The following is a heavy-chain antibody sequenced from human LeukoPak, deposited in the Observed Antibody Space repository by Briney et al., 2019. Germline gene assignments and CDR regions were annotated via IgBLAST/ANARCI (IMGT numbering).Heavy chain of an antibody. CDR1: GYSISSGYY. Sequence: SETLSLTCAVSGYSISSGYYWGWIRQPPGKGLEWIGSIYHSGSTYYNPSLKSRVTISVDTSKNQFSLKVTSVTAADTAVYYCARANDFHNWFDPWGQGTLVTVSS. CDR3: ARANDFHNWFDP. CDR2: IYHSGST. V-gene: IGHV4-38-2*01. J-gene: IGHJ5*02. D-gene: IGHD3/OR15-3a*01.